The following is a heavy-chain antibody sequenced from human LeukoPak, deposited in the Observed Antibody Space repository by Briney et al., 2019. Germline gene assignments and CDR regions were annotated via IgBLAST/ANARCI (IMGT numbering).Heavy chain of an antibody. CDR1: GGSISSSGYY. CDR2: IYYSGST. V-gene: IGHV4-39*01. J-gene: IGHJ4*02. CDR3: ARRSGSYIDY. Sequence: SETLSLTCTVSGGSISSSGYYWGWIRQPPGKGLEWIGYIYYSGSTYYNPSLKSRVTISVDTSKNQFSLKLSSVTAADTAVYYCARRSGSYIDYWGQGTLVTVSS. D-gene: IGHD1-26*01.